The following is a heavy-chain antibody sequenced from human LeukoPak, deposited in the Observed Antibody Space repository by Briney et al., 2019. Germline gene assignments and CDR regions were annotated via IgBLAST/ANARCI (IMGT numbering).Heavy chain of an antibody. D-gene: IGHD3-10*01. CDR2: IYTSGST. CDR3: ARDSYYYGSGSYSFIWFDP. J-gene: IGHJ5*02. V-gene: IGHV4-4*07. CDR1: GGSISSYY. Sequence: SETLSLTCTVSGGSISSYYWSWIRQPAGKGLEWIGRIYTSGSTNYNPSLKRRVTMSVDTSKNQFSLKLSSVTAADTAVYYCARDSYYYGSGSYSFIWFDPWGQGTLVTVSS.